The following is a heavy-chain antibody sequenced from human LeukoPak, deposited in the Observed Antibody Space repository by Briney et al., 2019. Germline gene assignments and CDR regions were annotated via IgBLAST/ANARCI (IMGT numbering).Heavy chain of an antibody. CDR2: IKPDGSEK. J-gene: IGHJ4*02. V-gene: IGHV3-7*01. CDR1: GFTFSDYW. D-gene: IGHD6-19*01. CDR3: ASHASGWFV. Sequence: GGSLRLSCAASGFTFSDYWMSWVRQAPGKGLEWVANIKPDGSEKFYVDSVKGRFTISRDSAKASVSLQLNSMRVENTAVYYWASHASGWFVWGQGTLVTVSS.